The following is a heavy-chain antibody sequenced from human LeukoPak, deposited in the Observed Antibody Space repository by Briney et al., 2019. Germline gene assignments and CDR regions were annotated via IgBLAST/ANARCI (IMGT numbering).Heavy chain of an antibody. CDR2: TSGSSSYI. J-gene: IGHJ4*02. V-gene: IGHV3-21*01. D-gene: IGHD2-2*03. CDR3: ARDLGIVVVPAAYDY. Sequence: GGSLRLSCAASGFTFSSYSMNWVRPAPGQGLEWVSSTSGSSSYIYYADSVKGRFTISRDNAKNSLYLQMNSLRAEDTAVYYCARDLGIVVVPAAYDYWGQGTLVTVSS. CDR1: GFTFSSYS.